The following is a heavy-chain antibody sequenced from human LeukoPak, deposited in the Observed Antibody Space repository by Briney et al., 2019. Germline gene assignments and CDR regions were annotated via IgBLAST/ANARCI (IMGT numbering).Heavy chain of an antibody. CDR3: AKYETWTSGRYFDY. V-gene: IGHV3-23*01. CDR2: ISGGGGTT. J-gene: IGHJ4*02. Sequence: GGSLRLSCAASGFSFNGYAMTWVRQAPGKGLEWVSTISGGGGTTYYADSVRGRFTISRDNSKSTLYLQLDSLRAEDTALYYCAKYETWTSGRYFDYWGQGTLVTVSS. D-gene: IGHD6-19*01. CDR1: GFSFNGYA.